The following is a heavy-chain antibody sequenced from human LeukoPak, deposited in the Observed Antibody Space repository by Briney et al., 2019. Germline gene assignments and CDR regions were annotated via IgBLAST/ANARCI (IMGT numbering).Heavy chain of an antibody. CDR1: GGFITTSIQY. V-gene: IGHV4-39*01. J-gene: IGHJ4*02. D-gene: IGHD6-19*01. Sequence: PSETLSLTCSVSGGFITTSIQYWAWIRQPPGKGREWVASIYYNGITYYHASLESRVTMSVDTSRNQFSLSLRSVSAAHTSVYYCARQPTVKRGAVASSFDYWGQGTLVTVSS. CDR2: IYYNGIT. CDR3: ARQPTVKRGAVASSFDY.